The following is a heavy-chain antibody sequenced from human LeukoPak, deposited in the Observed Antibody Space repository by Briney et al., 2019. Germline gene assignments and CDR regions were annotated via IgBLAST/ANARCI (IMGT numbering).Heavy chain of an antibody. CDR2: ITPIFGTA. CDR3: ARAGVYSSSWHLRSVDYYYGMDV. Sequence: SVKVSCKASGGTFSSYAISWVRQAPGQGLEWMGGITPIFGTANYAQKFQGRVTITADESTSTAYMELSSLRSEDTAVYYCARAGVYSSSWHLRSVDYYYGMDVWGKGTTVTVSS. V-gene: IGHV1-69*01. J-gene: IGHJ6*04. CDR1: GGTFSSYA. D-gene: IGHD6-13*01.